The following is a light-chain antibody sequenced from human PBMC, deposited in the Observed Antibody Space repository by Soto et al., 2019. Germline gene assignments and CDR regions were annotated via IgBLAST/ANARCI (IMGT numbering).Light chain of an antibody. Sequence: DIQMTQSPSSLSASIGDRVTITCRASLTISTYLNWYQQKSGKAPKLLIFAASSLQSGVPSRFSGSGSGTDFTPTISSLQPEDFATYYCQQSYSTLRSTFGPGTKVDFK. CDR2: AAS. J-gene: IGKJ3*01. V-gene: IGKV1-39*01. CDR3: QQSYSTLRST. CDR1: LTISTY.